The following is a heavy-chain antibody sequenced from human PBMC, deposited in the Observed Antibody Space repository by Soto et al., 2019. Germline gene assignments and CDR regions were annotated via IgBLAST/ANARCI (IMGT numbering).Heavy chain of an antibody. CDR2: ISAYNGNT. D-gene: IGHD2-15*01. Sequence: QVQLVQSGAEVKKPGASVMVSCKASGYTFTSYGISWVRQAPGQGLEWMGWISAYNGNTNYAQKLQGRVTMTTDTSTSTAYMELRSLRSDDTAVYYCARSSLIVVVVAATPDFDYWGQGTLVTVSS. J-gene: IGHJ4*02. V-gene: IGHV1-18*01. CDR3: ARSSLIVVVVAATPDFDY. CDR1: GYTFTSYG.